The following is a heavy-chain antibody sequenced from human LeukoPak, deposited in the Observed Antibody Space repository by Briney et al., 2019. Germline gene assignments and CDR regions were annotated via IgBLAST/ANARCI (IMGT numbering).Heavy chain of an antibody. Sequence: SETLSLTCTVSGGSISSSSYYWGWIRQPPGKGLEWIGSIYYSGSTYYNPSLKSRVTISVDTSKNQFSLKLSSVTAADTAVYYCATFLSGWYEDNYYYYYGMDVWGQGTTVTVSS. CDR2: IYYSGST. J-gene: IGHJ6*02. CDR3: ATFLSGWYEDNYYYYYGMDV. D-gene: IGHD6-19*01. CDR1: GGSISSSSYY. V-gene: IGHV4-39*01.